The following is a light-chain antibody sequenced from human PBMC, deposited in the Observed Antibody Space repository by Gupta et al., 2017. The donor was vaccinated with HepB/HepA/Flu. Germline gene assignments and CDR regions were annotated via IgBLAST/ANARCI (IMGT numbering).Light chain of an antibody. J-gene: IGKJ2*01. CDR3: QQRFSYPYT. V-gene: IGKV1-39*01. CDR1: QSVTTY. Sequence: DIQMTQSPSSLSASVGDRVTVTCRASQSVTTYLNWYQQKPGKAPNLLIYAASRLQSGVPSRFSGSGSGTDFTLTISRLQPEDFATYYCQQRFSYPYTFGQGTTLEI. CDR2: AAS.